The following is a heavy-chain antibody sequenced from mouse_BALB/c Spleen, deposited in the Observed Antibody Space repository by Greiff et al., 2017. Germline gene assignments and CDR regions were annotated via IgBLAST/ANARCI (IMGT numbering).Heavy chain of an antibody. V-gene: IGHV3-6*02. Sequence: EVKLQESGPGLVKPSQSLSLTCSVTGYSITSGYYWNWIRQFPGNKLEWMGYISYDGSNNYNPSLKNRISITRDTSKNQFFLKLNSVTTEDTATYYCARDRYYGSSYGAYWGQGTLVTVSA. CDR3: ARDRYYGSSYGAY. J-gene: IGHJ3*01. CDR1: GYSITSGYY. CDR2: ISYDGSN. D-gene: IGHD1-1*01.